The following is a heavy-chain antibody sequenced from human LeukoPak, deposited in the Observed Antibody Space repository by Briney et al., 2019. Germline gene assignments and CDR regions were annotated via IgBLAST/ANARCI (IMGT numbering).Heavy chain of an antibody. CDR2: IKQDGSEK. V-gene: IGHV3-7*01. J-gene: IGHJ4*02. CDR3: ARASGGSHYFDY. CDR1: GFTFSGYW. Sequence: GGSLRLSCAASGFTFSGYWMTWVRQAPGKGLEWVANIKQDGSEKYYVDSVKGRFTISRDNAKKSLYLQMNSLRAEDTAVYYCARASGGSHYFDYWGQGTLVTVSS. D-gene: IGHD1-26*01.